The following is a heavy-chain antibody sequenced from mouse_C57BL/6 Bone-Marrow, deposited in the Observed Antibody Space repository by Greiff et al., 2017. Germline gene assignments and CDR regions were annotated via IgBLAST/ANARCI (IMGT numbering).Heavy chain of an antibody. Sequence: VQLQQSGAELVKPGASVKLSCTASGFNFKDYYIHWVKQRTEQGLEWIGRIDPEGGETKYAEKFQDKATITADTSSNTAYLLLSSLTSEDAAVYYLTRTLDCYGTNYEVQGTAPTVSS. CDR2: IDPEGGET. J-gene: IGHJ2*01. V-gene: IGHV14-2*01. D-gene: IGHD1-1*01. CDR3: TRTLDCYGTNY. CDR1: GFNFKDYY.